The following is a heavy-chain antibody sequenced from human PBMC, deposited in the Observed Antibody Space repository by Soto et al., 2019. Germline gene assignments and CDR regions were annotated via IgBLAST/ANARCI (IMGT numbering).Heavy chain of an antibody. CDR3: ARPLSYDFWSGSFV. V-gene: IGHV5-51*01. J-gene: IGHJ6*02. CDR2: IYPGDSDT. CDR1: GYKFSTYW. D-gene: IGHD3-3*01. Sequence: GESLKISCKGSGYKFSTYWIGWVRQMPGKGLEWMGIIYPGDSDTRYRPSFQGQVTISADKSISTAYLQWSSLKASDTAIYYCARPLSYDFWSGSFVWGQGTTVTVSS.